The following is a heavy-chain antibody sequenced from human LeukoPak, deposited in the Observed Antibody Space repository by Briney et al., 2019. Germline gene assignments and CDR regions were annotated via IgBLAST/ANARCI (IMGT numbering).Heavy chain of an antibody. D-gene: IGHD6-13*01. V-gene: IGHV4-61*02. J-gene: IGHJ5*02. CDR2: IYTSGST. CDR3: ARGYSSSWHGDWFDP. CDR1: GGSISSGSYY. Sequence: PSETLSLTCTVSGGSISSGSYYWSWIRQPAGKGREWIGRIYTSGSTNYNPSLKSRVTISVDTSKNQFSLKLSSVTAADTAVYYCARGYSSSWHGDWFDPWGQGTLVTVSS.